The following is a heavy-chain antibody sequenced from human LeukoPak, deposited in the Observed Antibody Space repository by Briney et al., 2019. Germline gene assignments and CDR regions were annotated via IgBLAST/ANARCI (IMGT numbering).Heavy chain of an antibody. J-gene: IGHJ4*02. CDR3: AKSGAVTTFPATDY. D-gene: IGHD4-11*01. V-gene: IGHV3-30*18. CDR2: ISYDGSNK. Sequence: GGSLRLSCAAPGFTFSSYGMHWVRQAPGKGLEWVAVISYDGSNKYYADSVKGRFTISRDNSKNTLYLQMNSLRAEDTAVYYCAKSGAVTTFPATDYWGQGTLVTVSS. CDR1: GFTFSSYG.